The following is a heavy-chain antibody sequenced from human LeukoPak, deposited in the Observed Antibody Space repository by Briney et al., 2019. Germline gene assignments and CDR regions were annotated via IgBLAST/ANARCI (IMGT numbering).Heavy chain of an antibody. CDR2: IYSGGST. D-gene: IGHD3-9*01. V-gene: IGHV3-66*01. Sequence: GGSLRLSCAASGFTFCSSTMTWVRQAPGKGLEWVSVIYSGGSTYYADSVKGRFTISRDNSKNTLYLQMNSLRAEDTAVYYCARDRYFDWFIIDYWGQGTLVTVSS. CDR3: ARDRYFDWFIIDY. CDR1: GFTFCSST. J-gene: IGHJ4*02.